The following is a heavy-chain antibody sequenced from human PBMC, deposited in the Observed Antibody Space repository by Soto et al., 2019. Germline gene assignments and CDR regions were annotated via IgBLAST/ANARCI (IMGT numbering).Heavy chain of an antibody. J-gene: IGHJ4*02. CDR1: GFSVGGNY. V-gene: IGHV3-53*01. Sequence: EERLVQSGGGLVQPGGSLRLSCAASGFSVGGNYMSWVRQAPGKGLELVSLIYSGGNPFYADSMKGRFTLSRDNSNNMWYLQMDSLRAEDTDVYDCARGPNPDCWGQGTLVIVSS. CDR2: IYSGGNP. CDR3: ARGPNPDC.